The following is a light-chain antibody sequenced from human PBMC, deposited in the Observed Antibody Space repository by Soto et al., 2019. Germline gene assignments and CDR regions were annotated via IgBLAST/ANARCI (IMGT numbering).Light chain of an antibody. V-gene: IGLV1-44*01. CDR3: AAWHDSLNGPI. J-gene: IGLJ2*01. CDR2: SNN. CDR1: SSNIGSNT. Sequence: QLVLTQPPSASGTPGQRVTISCSGSSSNIGSNTVDWYQQFPGTAPKLLIYSNNQRPSGVPDRFSGSKSGTSASLAISGLQSEDEADYYCAAWHDSLNGPIFGGGTKVTVL.